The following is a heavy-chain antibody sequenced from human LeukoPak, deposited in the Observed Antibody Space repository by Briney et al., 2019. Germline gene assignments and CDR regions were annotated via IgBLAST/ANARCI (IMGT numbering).Heavy chain of an antibody. CDR1: GGSISRSSYY. CDR2: IYYSGST. V-gene: IGHV4-39*01. CDR3: ARQYYYDSSGVDP. Sequence: PSETLSLTCTVSGGSISRSSYYWGWIRQPPGKGLEWIGSIYYSGSTYYNPSLKSRVTISVDTSKNQFSLKLSSVTAADTAVYYCARQYYYDSSGVDPWGQGTLVTVSS. J-gene: IGHJ5*02. D-gene: IGHD3-22*01.